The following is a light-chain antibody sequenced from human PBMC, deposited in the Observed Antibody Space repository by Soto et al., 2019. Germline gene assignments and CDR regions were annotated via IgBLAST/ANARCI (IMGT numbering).Light chain of an antibody. J-gene: IGLJ1*01. CDR1: SSDVGGYNY. CDR3: GSNVGLNTYV. Sequence: QSALTQPASVSGSPGQSITISCTGTSSDVGGYNYVSWYQQHPGKAPKLMIYEVSNRPSGVSDRFSGSKSGDTASLTISGLQAEDEADYHCGSNVGLNTYVFGTGTKLTVL. V-gene: IGLV2-14*01. CDR2: EVS.